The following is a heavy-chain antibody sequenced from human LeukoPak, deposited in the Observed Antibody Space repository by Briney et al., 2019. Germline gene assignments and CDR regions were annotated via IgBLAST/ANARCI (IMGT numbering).Heavy chain of an antibody. D-gene: IGHD4-17*01. CDR3: AKDNGDFLTPDN. CDR1: GFTFSRYG. Sequence: GGSVRLSCATSGFTFSRYGVHWVRQAPDKGLKWVAFIRHDGSKQYCADSVKGRCTISRDTSKNTVYLQVDSLTGEDTAVYYCAKDNGDFLTPDNWGQGTLVTVSS. V-gene: IGHV3-30*02. CDR2: IRHDGSKQ. J-gene: IGHJ4*02.